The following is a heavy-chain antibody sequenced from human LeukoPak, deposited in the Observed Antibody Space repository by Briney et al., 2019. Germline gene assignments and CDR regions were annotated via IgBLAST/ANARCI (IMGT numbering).Heavy chain of an antibody. CDR3: ARGPARYYDFWSCYSYYMDV. D-gene: IGHD3-3*01. V-gene: IGHV4-39*01. J-gene: IGHJ6*03. Sequence: PSETLSLTSTDSGGSISSISYYWGWIRQPPGKGLEWIGSMYYSGSTYYNPSLKSRVTISVDTSKNQFSLKLSSVTAADTAVYYCARGPARYYDFWSCYSYYMDVWGKGTTVPVSS. CDR1: GGSISSISYY. CDR2: MYYSGST.